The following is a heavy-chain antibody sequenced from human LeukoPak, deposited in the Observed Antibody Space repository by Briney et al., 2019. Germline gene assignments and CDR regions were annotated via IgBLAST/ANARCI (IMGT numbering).Heavy chain of an antibody. CDR3: VKHSGGVYGNSDS. D-gene: IGHD1-1*01. CDR2: VGRSGVDT. J-gene: IGHJ4*02. V-gene: IGHV3-23*01. CDR1: GFTFSSYA. Sequence: GGSLRLSCVASGFTFSSYAVSWFRQAPGKGLEWVSTVGRSGVDTYYADSVRGQFTISKDSSKNTLQMNSLSAEDTAIYYCVKHSGGVYGNSDSWGQGILVTVSS.